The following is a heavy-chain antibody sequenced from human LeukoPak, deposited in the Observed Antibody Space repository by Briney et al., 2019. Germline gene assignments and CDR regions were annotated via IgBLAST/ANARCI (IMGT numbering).Heavy chain of an antibody. CDR3: AKETRLAPKTY. Sequence: GGSLRLSCAASGFTFDDYAMHWVRQAPGKGLEWVSGISWNSGSIGYADSVKGRFTISRDNAKNSLYLQMNSPRAEDTALYYCAKETRLAPKTYWGQGTLVTVSS. J-gene: IGHJ4*02. V-gene: IGHV3-9*01. CDR2: ISWNSGSI. D-gene: IGHD2-2*01. CDR1: GFTFDDYA.